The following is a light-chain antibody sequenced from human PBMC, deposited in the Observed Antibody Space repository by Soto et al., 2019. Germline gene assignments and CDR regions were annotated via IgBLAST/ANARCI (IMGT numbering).Light chain of an antibody. CDR2: AAS. CDR1: QGISSY. CDR3: QQLNSYPLT. Sequence: DIQLTQSPSFLSASVGDRVTITCRASQGISSYLAWYQQKPGKAPKLLIYAASTLQSGVPSRFSGSGSGTKFTLTISSLQPEDFATYYCQQLNSYPLTFGPGTKVDI. J-gene: IGKJ3*01. V-gene: IGKV1-9*01.